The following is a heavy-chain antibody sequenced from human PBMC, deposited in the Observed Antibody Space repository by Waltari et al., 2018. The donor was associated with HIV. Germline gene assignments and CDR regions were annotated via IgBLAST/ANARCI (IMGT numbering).Heavy chain of an antibody. V-gene: IGHV4-61*01. D-gene: IGHD3-22*01. Sequence: QVQLQSSGPGLVTPSETLSLTCTVSRGPVCSGCSFSGWILQPPGKGLEWIGYIYYTGSTNYNSSLKSRVTISVDTSKNQFSLNLSSVTAADTAIYYCASAYDSSGYAYFYYYMDVWGKGTTVTVSS. J-gene: IGHJ6*03. CDR1: RGPVCSGCSF. CDR3: ASAYDSSGYAYFYYYMDV. CDR2: IYYTGST.